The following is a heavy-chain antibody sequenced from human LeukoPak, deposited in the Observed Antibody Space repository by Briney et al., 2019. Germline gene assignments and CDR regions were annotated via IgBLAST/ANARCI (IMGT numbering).Heavy chain of an antibody. J-gene: IGHJ4*02. D-gene: IGHD6-19*01. CDR1: GYTFTGYY. CDR2: INPNSGGT. CDR3: ARVGSSGWYVHPTLDY. V-gene: IGHV1-2*06. Sequence: ASVKVSCKASGYTFTGYYMHWVRQAPGQGLEWMGRINPNSGGTNYAQKFQGRVTVTRDTSISTAYMDLSWLRSDDTAVYYCARVGSSGWYVHPTLDYWGQGTLVTVSS.